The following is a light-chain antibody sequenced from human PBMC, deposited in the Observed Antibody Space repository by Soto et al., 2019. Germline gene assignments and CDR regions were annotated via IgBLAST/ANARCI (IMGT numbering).Light chain of an antibody. CDR2: AAS. Sequence: MTQSHSSLPAPLGNSTPIPCRKSQSISSYLNWYQQKPGKAPKLLIYAASSLQSGVPSRFSGSGSGTDFTLTTSSLQPEDFATYYCQQSYSTLSITFGQGTRLEI. V-gene: IGKV1-39*01. CDR3: QQSYSTLSIT. J-gene: IGKJ5*01. CDR1: QSISSY.